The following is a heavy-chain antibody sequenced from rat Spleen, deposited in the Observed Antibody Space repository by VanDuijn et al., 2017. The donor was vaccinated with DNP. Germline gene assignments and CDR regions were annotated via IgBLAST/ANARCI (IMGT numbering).Heavy chain of an antibody. V-gene: IGHV5-25*01. Sequence: EVQLVESGGGLVQPGRSLKLSCAVSGFSFSNYDMAWVRQAPTKGLEWVASISPTGGSTYYRDSVKGRFTVSRDHAKSSLYLQMDSLRSEDTATYYCARGDSYFDYWGQGVMVTVSS. CDR3: ARGDSYFDY. J-gene: IGHJ2*01. CDR2: ISPTGGST. CDR1: GFSFSNYD. D-gene: IGHD4-2*01.